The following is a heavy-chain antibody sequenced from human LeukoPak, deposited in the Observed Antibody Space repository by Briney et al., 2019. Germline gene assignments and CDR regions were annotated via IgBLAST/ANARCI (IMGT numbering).Heavy chain of an antibody. J-gene: IGHJ4*02. D-gene: IGHD3-22*01. V-gene: IGHV1-18*01. CDR3: ARSPANLHYGSSGYYTDY. Sequence: ASVKVSCKASGGTFSSYGISWVRQAPGQGLEWMGWISAYNGNTNYAQKVQGRVTMTTDTSTSTAYMELRSLRSDDTAVYYCARSPANLHYGSSGYYTDYWGQGTLVTVSS. CDR2: ISAYNGNT. CDR1: GGTFSSYG.